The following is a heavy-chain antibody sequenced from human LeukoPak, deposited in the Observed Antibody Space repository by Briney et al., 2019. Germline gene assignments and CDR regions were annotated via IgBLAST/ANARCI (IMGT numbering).Heavy chain of an antibody. D-gene: IGHD6-13*01. CDR1: GGSISSGSYY. CDR2: IYTSGST. CDR3: ARRIAAAPMSWFDP. J-gene: IGHJ5*02. V-gene: IGHV4-61*02. Sequence: SETLSLTCTVSGGSISSGSYYWSWIRQPAGKGLEWIGRIYTSGSTNYNPSLKSRVTISVDTSKNQFSLKLSSVTAADTTVYYCARRIAAAPMSWFDPWGQGTLVTVSS.